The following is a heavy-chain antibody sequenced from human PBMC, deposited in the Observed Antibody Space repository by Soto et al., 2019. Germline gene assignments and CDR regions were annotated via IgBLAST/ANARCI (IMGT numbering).Heavy chain of an antibody. CDR1: GFTFSSYG. J-gene: IGHJ4*02. V-gene: IGHV3-30*18. CDR3: AXXGXXXXXDY. CDR2: ISYDGSNK. Sequence: QVQLVESGGGVVQPGRSLRLSCAASGFTFSSYGMHWVRQAPGKGLEWVAVISYDGSNKYYADSVKGRFTISRDNSKNTLYLQMNSLRAXXTXVXXCAXXGXXXXXDYXGXGTLVTVSS.